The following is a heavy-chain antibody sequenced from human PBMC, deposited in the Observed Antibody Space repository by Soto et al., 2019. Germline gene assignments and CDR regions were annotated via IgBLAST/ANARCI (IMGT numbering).Heavy chain of an antibody. V-gene: IGHV3-74*01. CDR2: IKTDGSSI. D-gene: IGHD2-2*03. Sequence: EVQLVESGGGLVQPGGSLTLSCAASGFTFSNYGMHWVRQAPGKGLEWGSRIKTDGSSISYADSVKGQVTISRENTKNTVYLQMNSLRGEDTAVYDCARWIKNRYGVDVWGQGTTVTVSS. CDR1: GFTFSNYG. J-gene: IGHJ6*02. CDR3: ARWIKNRYGVDV.